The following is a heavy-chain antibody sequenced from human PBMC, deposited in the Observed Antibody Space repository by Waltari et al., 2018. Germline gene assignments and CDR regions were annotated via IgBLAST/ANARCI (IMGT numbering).Heavy chain of an antibody. CDR3: ARVIAAAGLDY. CDR1: GFTFSSYS. J-gene: IGHJ4*02. Sequence: EVQLVESGGGLVKPGGSLRLTCAASGFTFSSYSMNWVRQAPGKGLGCVSSSSGSSSNIYYADSVKGRFTISRDNAKNSLYLQMNSLRAEDTAVYYCARVIAAAGLDYWGQGTLVTVSS. D-gene: IGHD6-13*01. CDR2: SSGSSSNI. V-gene: IGHV3-21*01.